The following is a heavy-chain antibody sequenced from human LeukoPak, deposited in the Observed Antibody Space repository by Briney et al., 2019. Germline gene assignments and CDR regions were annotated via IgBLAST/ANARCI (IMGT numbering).Heavy chain of an antibody. V-gene: IGHV3-23*01. CDR3: ANPLWGSYSWGDAFDI. D-gene: IGHD1-26*01. CDR1: GFTFSSYA. Sequence: GGSLRLSCAASGFTFSSYAMSWVRQAPGKGLEWVSAISGSGGSTYYADSVKGRFTISRDNSKNTLYLQMNSLGAEDTAVYYCANPLWGSYSWGDAFDIWGQGTMVTVSS. CDR2: ISGSGGST. J-gene: IGHJ3*02.